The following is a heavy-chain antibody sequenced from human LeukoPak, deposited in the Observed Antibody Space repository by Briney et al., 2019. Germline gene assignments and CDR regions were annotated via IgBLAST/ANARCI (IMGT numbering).Heavy chain of an antibody. V-gene: IGHV4-61*02. CDR1: GGSISSGSYY. CDR3: ARSGWNDVDAFDI. CDR2: TYTSGST. D-gene: IGHD1-1*01. J-gene: IGHJ3*02. Sequence: SGTLSLTSTVSGGSISSGSYYWSWIRQPAGKGLEWIGRTYTSGSTNYNPSLKSRVTISVDTSKNQFSLKLSSVTAADTAVYYCARSGWNDVDAFDIWGQGTMVTVSS.